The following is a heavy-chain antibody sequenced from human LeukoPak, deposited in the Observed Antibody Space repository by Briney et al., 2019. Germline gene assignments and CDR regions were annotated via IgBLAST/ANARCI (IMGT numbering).Heavy chain of an antibody. D-gene: IGHD3-22*01. CDR2: INHSGST. V-gene: IGHV4-34*01. Sequence: SETLSLTCAVYGGSFSGYYWSWIRQPPGKGLEWIGEINHSGSTNYNPSLKSRVTISVDTSKNQFSLKLSPVTAADTAVYYCARLPVDYYDSSGYIDYWGQGTLVTVSS. CDR3: ARLPVDYYDSSGYIDY. CDR1: GGSFSGYY. J-gene: IGHJ4*02.